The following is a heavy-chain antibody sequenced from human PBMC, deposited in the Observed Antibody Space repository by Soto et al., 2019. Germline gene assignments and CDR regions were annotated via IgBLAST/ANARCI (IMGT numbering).Heavy chain of an antibody. J-gene: IGHJ6*02. CDR1: GFTFSNYG. D-gene: IGHD3-10*01. V-gene: IGHV3-30*03. CDR2: ISYDERNI. Sequence: VGSLRLSCAASGFTFSNYGMHWVRQAPGKGLEWVAVISYDERNIYYSDSVKGRFTIPRDNSKSTLYLQMYSLKTEDTAVYYCASSITGFYIMDIWGQGTTVTVSS. CDR3: ASSITGFYIMDI.